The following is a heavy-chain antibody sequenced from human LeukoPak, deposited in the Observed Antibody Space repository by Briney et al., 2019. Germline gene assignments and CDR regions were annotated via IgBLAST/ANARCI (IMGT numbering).Heavy chain of an antibody. J-gene: IGHJ2*01. CDR2: ISGSGGGT. Sequence: PGGSLRLSCAASGFTFSNYAMTWVRQAPGKGLEWVSSISGSGGGTYYPDSVKGRFTISRDNSKNTLYLQMNSLRAEDTAIYYCAKDRTVGASYWYFDLWGRGTLVTVSS. D-gene: IGHD1-26*01. CDR1: GFTFSNYA. CDR3: AKDRTVGASYWYFDL. V-gene: IGHV3-23*01.